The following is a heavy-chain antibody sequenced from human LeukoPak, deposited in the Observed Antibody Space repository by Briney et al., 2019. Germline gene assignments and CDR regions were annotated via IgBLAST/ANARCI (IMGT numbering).Heavy chain of an antibody. CDR2: MNPNSGNT. D-gene: IGHD2-21*02. Sequence: ASVKVSCKAPGYTFTSYDINWVRQATGQGLEWMGWMNPNSGNTGYAQKFQGRVTMTEDTSTDTAYMELSSLRSEDTAVYYCALLVVTAEVANWFDPWGQGTLVTVSS. CDR3: ALLVVTAEVANWFDP. V-gene: IGHV1-8*01. CDR1: GYTFTSYD. J-gene: IGHJ5*02.